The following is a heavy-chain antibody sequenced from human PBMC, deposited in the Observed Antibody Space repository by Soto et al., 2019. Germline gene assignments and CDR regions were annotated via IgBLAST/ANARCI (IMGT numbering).Heavy chain of an antibody. D-gene: IGHD2-2*01. CDR2: VSASGLNT. J-gene: IGHJ4*02. CDR1: GFTFRTYA. V-gene: IGHV3-23*01. Sequence: EVQLLESGGKLVQPGGSLTLSCAASGFTFRTYAMAWGRQAPGKGLEGVSGVSASGLNTDYADPVKGQLYISIDNSKNPVSLHMTSVRAEDTALYYCAIDRPRSTAGYFFDYWGQGPPGNVSA. CDR3: AIDRPRSTAGYFFDY.